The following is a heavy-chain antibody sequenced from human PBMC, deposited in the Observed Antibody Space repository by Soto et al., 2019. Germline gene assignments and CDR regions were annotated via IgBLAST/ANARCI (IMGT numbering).Heavy chain of an antibody. Sequence: SETLSLTCSVSGYSICSGSYWGWIRQPPGKGPEWIASIYHGGTTFYNPSLKSRVTISVDTSNNQFSLKLTSVTAADTAVYYCARVHVMVVAGSTFDYWGHGTLVTVSS. J-gene: IGHJ4*01. D-gene: IGHD6-19*01. CDR3: ARVHVMVVAGSTFDY. V-gene: IGHV4-38-2*02. CDR2: IYHGGTT. CDR1: GYSICSGSY.